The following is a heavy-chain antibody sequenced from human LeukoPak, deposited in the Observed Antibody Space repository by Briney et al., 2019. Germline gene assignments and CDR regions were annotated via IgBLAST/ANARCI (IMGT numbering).Heavy chain of an antibody. D-gene: IGHD1-26*01. Sequence: ASVKVSCXASGYTFTSYDINWVRQATGQGLEWMGWMNPNSGNTGYAQKFQGRVTITRNTSISTAYMELSSLRSEDTAVYYCARVNIVGATTAFDIWGQGTMVTVSS. J-gene: IGHJ3*02. CDR2: MNPNSGNT. V-gene: IGHV1-8*03. CDR1: GYTFTSYD. CDR3: ARVNIVGATTAFDI.